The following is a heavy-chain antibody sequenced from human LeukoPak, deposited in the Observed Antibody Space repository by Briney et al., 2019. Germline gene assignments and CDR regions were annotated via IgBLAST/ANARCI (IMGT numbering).Heavy chain of an antibody. D-gene: IGHD4-17*01. CDR2: ISSDSTYI. CDR3: ARDHNDYGDPFDY. J-gene: IGHJ4*02. Sequence: PGGSLRLSCAASGVSFSSYTMNWVRQAPGKGLEWVSSISSDSTYIYYADSVKGRFTISRDNAKNSLYLQMNSLRAEDTAVYYCARDHNDYGDPFDYWGQGTLVTVSS. CDR1: GVSFSSYT. V-gene: IGHV3-21*01.